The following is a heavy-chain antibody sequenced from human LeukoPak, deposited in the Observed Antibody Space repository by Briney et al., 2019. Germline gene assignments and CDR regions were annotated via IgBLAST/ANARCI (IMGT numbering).Heavy chain of an antibody. D-gene: IGHD3-3*01. Sequence: PQTLSLTFAVSGSSISRGVYSWSWLRQPPGKGLEWIGYIYHRGSTYYHPSLKSRVTISVERSKNQFSIKVSSVTAADTAVYYCARAADLGAFDMWGQGTMVTVSS. CDR3: ARAADLGAFDM. V-gene: IGHV4-30-2*01. J-gene: IGHJ3*02. CDR2: IYHRGST. CDR1: GSSISRGVYS.